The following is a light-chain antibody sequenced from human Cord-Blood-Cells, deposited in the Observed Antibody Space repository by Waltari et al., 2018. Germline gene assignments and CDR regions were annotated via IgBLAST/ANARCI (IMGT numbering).Light chain of an antibody. V-gene: IGLV2-14*01. J-gene: IGLJ3*02. CDR3: SSYTSSSTPWV. CDR1: SSDVGGYNY. CDR2: EVS. Sequence: QSALTPPASVSGTPGQSITIPCTGTSSDVGGYNYVSCYQQHPGKAPKLMIYEVSNRPSGVSNRFSGSKSGNTASLTISGLQAEDEADYYCSSYTSSSTPWVFGGGTKLTVL.